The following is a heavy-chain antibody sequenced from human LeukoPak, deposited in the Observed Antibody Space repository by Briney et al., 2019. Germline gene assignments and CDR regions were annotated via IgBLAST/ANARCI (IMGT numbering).Heavy chain of an antibody. V-gene: IGHV3-48*03. CDR2: ISSSGSTI. J-gene: IGHJ4*02. CDR3: VREGSSSSLLDS. D-gene: IGHD6-6*01. Sequence: GGSLRLSCVASGFIFSSHEMTWVRQAPGKGLEWVSYISSSGSTIYYADSVKGRFTISRDNAKNSLYLQMSSPRAEDTATYYCVREGSSSSLLDSWGQGTLVTVSS. CDR1: GFIFSSHE.